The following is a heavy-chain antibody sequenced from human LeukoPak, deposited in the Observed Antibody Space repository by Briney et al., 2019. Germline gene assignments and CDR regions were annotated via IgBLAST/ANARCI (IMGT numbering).Heavy chain of an antibody. Sequence: ASVKVSCKASGYTFTSYGISWVRQAPGQGLEWMGIINPSGGSTSYAQKFQGRVTMTRDTSTSTVYMELSSLRSEDTAVYYCAKPTQMAAAGTYYGMDVWGQGTTVTVSS. J-gene: IGHJ6*02. D-gene: IGHD6-13*01. CDR3: AKPTQMAAAGTYYGMDV. CDR2: INPSGGST. CDR1: GYTFTSYG. V-gene: IGHV1-46*01.